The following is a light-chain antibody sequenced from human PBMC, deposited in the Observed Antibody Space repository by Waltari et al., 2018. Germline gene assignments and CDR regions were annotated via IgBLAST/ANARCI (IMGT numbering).Light chain of an antibody. Sequence: QSALTQPASVSGSPGQSITISCPGTSSEVGGYNFVSWYQQHPGKVPKLIIYDVTNRPSGVSNRFSGSKSGNTASLTISGLQAEDEADYYCSSYTTSSTYVFGTGTKVTVL. V-gene: IGLV2-14*03. J-gene: IGLJ1*01. CDR2: DVT. CDR3: SSYTTSSTYV. CDR1: SSEVGGYNF.